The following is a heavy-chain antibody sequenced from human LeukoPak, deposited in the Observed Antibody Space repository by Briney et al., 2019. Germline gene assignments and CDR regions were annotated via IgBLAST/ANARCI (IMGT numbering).Heavy chain of an antibody. V-gene: IGHV3-23*01. CDR1: GVTFSSYG. CDR3: AKVGVGATDY. J-gene: IGHJ4*02. CDR2: ISGSGGGT. Sequence: GGSLRLSCAASGVTFSSYGMSWVRQAPGKGLEWVSAISGSGGGTNYADSVKGRFTISRDNSKNTLYLQMNSLRAEDTAVYYCAKVGVGATDYWGQGTLVTVSP. D-gene: IGHD1-26*01.